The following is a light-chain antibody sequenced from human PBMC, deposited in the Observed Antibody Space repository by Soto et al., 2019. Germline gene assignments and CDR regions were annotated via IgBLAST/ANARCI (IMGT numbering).Light chain of an antibody. Sequence: QSVLTQPPSVSGAPGQRVTISCTGSSSNIGAGYDVHWYQQLPGTAPKLLIYGNSNRPSGVPDRFSGSKSGTSASLAITGLQADDEADYYCQSYDSSLSGLLFGGGTKLTV. CDR3: QSYDSSLSGLL. CDR1: SSNIGAGYD. V-gene: IGLV1-40*01. CDR2: GNS. J-gene: IGLJ2*01.